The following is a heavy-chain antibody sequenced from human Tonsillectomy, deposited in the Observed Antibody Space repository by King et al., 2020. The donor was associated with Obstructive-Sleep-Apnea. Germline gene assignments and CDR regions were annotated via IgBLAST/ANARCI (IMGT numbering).Heavy chain of an antibody. CDR3: ARGWWSDDFWVGYHGFDI. Sequence: VQLVESGGGLVQPGGSLRLSCAASGFTVRTTYMTWVRQSPGKGLEWGSLIYSSDTTHYADFVKGRFTTSRHNSNNTLYLHMNSLRTEDTAGYYCARGWWSDDFWVGYHGFDIWGQGTVVTVSS. CDR1: GFTVRTTY. CDR2: IYSSDTT. D-gene: IGHD3-3*01. J-gene: IGHJ3*02. V-gene: IGHV3-53*04.